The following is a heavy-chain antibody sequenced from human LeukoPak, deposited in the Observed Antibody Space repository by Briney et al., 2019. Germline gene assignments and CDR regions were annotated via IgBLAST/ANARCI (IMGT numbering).Heavy chain of an antibody. D-gene: IGHD1-7*01. Sequence: MAGGSLRLSCAASGFTFSSYWMNWVRQPPGKGLEWIGSIYYSGSTYYNPSLKSRVTISVDTSKNQFSLKLSSVTAADTAVYYCARHPRTHTNWFDPWGQGTLVTVSS. CDR1: GFTFSSYW. V-gene: IGHV4-39*01. J-gene: IGHJ5*02. CDR2: IYYSGST. CDR3: ARHPRTHTNWFDP.